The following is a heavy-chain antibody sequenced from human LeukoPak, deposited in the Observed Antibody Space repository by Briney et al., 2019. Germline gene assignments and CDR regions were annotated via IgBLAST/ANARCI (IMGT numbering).Heavy chain of an antibody. CDR2: INTNTGNP. Sequence: ASVKVSCKASGYTFTSYAMNWVRQAPGQGLEWMGWINTNTGNPTYAQGFTGRFVFSLDTSVSTAYLQISSLKAGDTAVYYCARDLVDTAMVTGLLSYWGQGTLVTVSS. CDR1: GYTFTSYA. CDR3: ARDLVDTAMVTGLLSY. V-gene: IGHV7-4-1*02. D-gene: IGHD5-18*01. J-gene: IGHJ4*02.